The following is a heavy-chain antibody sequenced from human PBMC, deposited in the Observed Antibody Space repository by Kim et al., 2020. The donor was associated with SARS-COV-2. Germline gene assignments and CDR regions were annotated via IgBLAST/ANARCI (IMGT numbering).Heavy chain of an antibody. Sequence: ASVKVSCKVSGYTLTELSMHWVRQAPGKGLEWMGGFDPEDGETIYAQKFQGRVTMTEDTSTDTAYMELSSLRSEDTAVYYCATGHFGGYCSSTSCRNYYYGMDVWGQGTTVTVSS. CDR2: FDPEDGET. V-gene: IGHV1-24*01. D-gene: IGHD2-2*03. J-gene: IGHJ6*02. CDR1: GYTLTELS. CDR3: ATGHFGGYCSSTSCRNYYYGMDV.